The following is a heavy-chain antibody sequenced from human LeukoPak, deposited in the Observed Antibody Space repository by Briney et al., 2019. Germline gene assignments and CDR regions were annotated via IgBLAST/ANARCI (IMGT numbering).Heavy chain of an antibody. V-gene: IGHV3-48*03. J-gene: IGHJ6*02. Sequence: GGSLRLSCAASGFTFSSYEMNWVRQAPGKGLEWVSYISSSGSTIYYADSVKGRFTISRDNAKNSLYLQMNSLRAEDTAVYYCARASYCSSTSCYTPSWSYYYYGMDVWGQGTTVTVSS. D-gene: IGHD2-2*02. CDR3: ARASYCSSTSCYTPSWSYYYYGMDV. CDR1: GFTFSSYE. CDR2: ISSSGSTI.